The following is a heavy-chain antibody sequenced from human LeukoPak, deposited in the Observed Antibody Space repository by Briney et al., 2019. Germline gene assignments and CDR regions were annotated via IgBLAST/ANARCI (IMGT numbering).Heavy chain of an antibody. CDR2: IYYSGVT. J-gene: IGHJ5*02. CDR3: VRHGGTSSLISYSWFEP. D-gene: IGHD2-2*01. V-gene: IGHV4-39*01. Sequence: SETLSLTCSGSGGSIRDSAYYWGWIRQPPGKGLDWIAGIYYSGVTYLRPSLGSRASIFLDTSNNRFSLDLSSVTAADTAVYYCVRHGGTSSLISYSWFEPWGQGILVTVPS. CDR1: GGSIRDSAYY.